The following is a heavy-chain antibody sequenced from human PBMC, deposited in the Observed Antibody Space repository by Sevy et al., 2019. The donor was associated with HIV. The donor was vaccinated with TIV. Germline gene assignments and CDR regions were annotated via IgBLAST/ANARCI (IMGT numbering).Heavy chain of an antibody. Sequence: GGSLRLSCAVYGFSFDDYAMHWVRQVPGKGLEWVAGISWNSAFIGYADSVKGRYTISRDNAKNSLYLQINSLIPEDTALYYCVKDGGSGSGPRAEYFHHWGQGTLVTVSS. CDR3: VKDGGSGSGPRAEYFHH. J-gene: IGHJ1*01. CDR2: ISWNSAFI. V-gene: IGHV3-9*01. D-gene: IGHD6-19*01. CDR1: GFSFDDYA.